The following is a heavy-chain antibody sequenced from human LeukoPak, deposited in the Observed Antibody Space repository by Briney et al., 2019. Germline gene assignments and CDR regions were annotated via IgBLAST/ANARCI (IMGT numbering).Heavy chain of an antibody. CDR2: ISGSGGST. J-gene: IGHJ4*02. CDR1: GFTFSSYA. D-gene: IGHD3-10*01. CDR3: ARGTLWFGELSY. V-gene: IGHV3-23*01. Sequence: GGSLRLSCAASGFTFSSYAMSWVRQAPGKGLEWVSAISGSGGSTYYADSVKGRFTISRDNAKNSLYLQMNSLRAEDTAVYYCARGTLWFGELSYWGQGTLVTVSS.